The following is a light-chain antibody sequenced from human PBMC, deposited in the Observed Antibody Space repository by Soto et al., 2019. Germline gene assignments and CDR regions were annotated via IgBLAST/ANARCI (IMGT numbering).Light chain of an antibody. CDR1: QSLLSSNGYNY. V-gene: IGKV2-28*01. J-gene: IGKJ5*01. CDR2: LGS. Sequence: DIVMTQSPLSLPVTPGEPASISCRSSQSLLSSNGYNYLHWYLQKPGQSPQLLIYLGSNRASGVPDRFSGSGSGTDFTLKISRVEAEDVGVYYCMQVLQNPLAFGQGTRREI. CDR3: MQVLQNPLA.